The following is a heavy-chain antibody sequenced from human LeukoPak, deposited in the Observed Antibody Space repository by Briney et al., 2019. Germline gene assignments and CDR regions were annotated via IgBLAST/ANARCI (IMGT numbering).Heavy chain of an antibody. CDR3: VRIDYSNAFDI. CDR1: GYTFTNFD. CDR2: MNPKTGNT. J-gene: IGHJ3*02. Sequence: GASVKVSCKASGYTFTNFDINWARQATGQGLEWMGWMNPKTGNTGSAQKLQGRVTITGNTSISTAYMELSGLRSEDTAVYYCVRIDYSNAFDIWGQGTMVTVSS. D-gene: IGHD4-11*01. V-gene: IGHV1-8*01.